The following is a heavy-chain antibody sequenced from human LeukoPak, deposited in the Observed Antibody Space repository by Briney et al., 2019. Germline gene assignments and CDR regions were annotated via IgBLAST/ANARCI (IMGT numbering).Heavy chain of an antibody. V-gene: IGHV4-59*01. J-gene: IGHJ1*01. D-gene: IGHD2-15*01. CDR2: IYYSGST. Sequence: SETLPLTCTVSGGSISSYYWSWIRQPPGKGLEWIGYIYYSGSTNYNPSLKSRVTISVDTSKNQFSLKLSSVTAADTAVYYCAREADCSGGSCYPQYFQHWGQGTLVTVSS. CDR1: GGSISSYY. CDR3: AREADCSGGSCYPQYFQH.